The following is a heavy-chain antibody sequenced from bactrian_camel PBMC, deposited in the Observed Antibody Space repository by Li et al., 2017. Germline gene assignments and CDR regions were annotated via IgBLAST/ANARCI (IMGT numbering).Heavy chain of an antibody. CDR1: GYMHNIGC. CDR2: ISPSVGSK. J-gene: IGHJ6*01. CDR3: AACGGRRSGYVSDCGY. Sequence: VQLVESGGGSVQAGGSLRLSCAASGYMHNIGCMAWFRQVPGKRREGVAGISPSVGSKYYADSVKGRFTISRDNAKNTVYLQMNSLKPEDTAVYYCAACGGRRSGYVSDCGYRGPGTQVTVS. D-gene: IGHD2*01. V-gene: IGHV3S53*01.